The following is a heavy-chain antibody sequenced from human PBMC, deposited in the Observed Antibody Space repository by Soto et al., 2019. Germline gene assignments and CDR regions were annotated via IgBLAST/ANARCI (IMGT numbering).Heavy chain of an antibody. CDR3: ARHPPSSSWWEGWFDP. CDR2: FHDSGST. Sequence: SETLSLTCTVSGGSISSYYWSWIRQPPGKGLEWIAYFHDSGSTNFSPSIQSRVTMSVDRSKNQFSLKLSSVTAADTAVYYCARHPPSSSWWEGWFDPWGQGVLVTVSS. J-gene: IGHJ5*02. CDR1: GGSISSYY. D-gene: IGHD6-13*01. V-gene: IGHV4-59*13.